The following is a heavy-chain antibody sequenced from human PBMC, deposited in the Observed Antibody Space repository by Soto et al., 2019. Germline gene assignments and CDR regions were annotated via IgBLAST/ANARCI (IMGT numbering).Heavy chain of an antibody. CDR2: VIPLLDAS. V-gene: IGHV1-69*08. D-gene: IGHD1-26*01. CDR1: GDTFNDST. CDR3: ASGKTQMTQDRMGFYYYMDV. J-gene: IGHJ6*03. Sequence: QVQLVQSGAEVKKPGSSVKISCTDSGDTFNDSTFTWVRRAPGQGLEWMGRVIPLLDASNYAEKFQDRVTITADKSTNTAYMELSGLKSEDSAIYYCASGKTQMTQDRMGFYYYMDVWGKGTTVTVSS.